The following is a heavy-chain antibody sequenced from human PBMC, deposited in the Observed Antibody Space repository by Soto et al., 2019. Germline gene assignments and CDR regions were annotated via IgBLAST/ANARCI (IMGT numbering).Heavy chain of an antibody. J-gene: IGHJ4*02. Sequence: ASVKVSCKASGGTFSSYAISWVRQAPGQGLEWMGGIIPIFGTANYAQKFQGRVTITADESTSTACMELSSLRSEDTAVYYCARDPSPYYYDSSGPSGYFDYWGQGTLVTVSS. CDR3: ARDPSPYYYDSSGPSGYFDY. V-gene: IGHV1-69*13. D-gene: IGHD3-22*01. CDR2: IIPIFGTA. CDR1: GGTFSSYA.